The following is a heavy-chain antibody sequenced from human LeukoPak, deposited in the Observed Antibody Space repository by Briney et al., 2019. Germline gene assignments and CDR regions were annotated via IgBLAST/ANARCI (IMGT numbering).Heavy chain of an antibody. J-gene: IGHJ4*02. CDR2: THYGGST. Sequence: SETLSLTCTVSGGSISSGSYYWGWIRQPPGKGLEWIGSTHYGGSTYYNPSLKSRVTISVDTSKNQFSLKLSSVTAADTAVYYCARDVGSGWFDYWGQGTLVTVSS. CDR3: ARDVGSGWFDY. D-gene: IGHD6-19*01. V-gene: IGHV4-39*07. CDR1: GGSISSGSYY.